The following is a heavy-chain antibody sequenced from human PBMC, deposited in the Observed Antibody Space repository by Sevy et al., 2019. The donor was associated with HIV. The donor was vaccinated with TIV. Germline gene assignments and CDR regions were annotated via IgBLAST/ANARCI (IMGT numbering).Heavy chain of an antibody. CDR1: GVSVSPYY. V-gene: IGHV4-59*02. Sequence: SETLSLTCTVSGVSVSPYYWAWIRQPPGKGLECVAFSGSTNYNPSLKSRATTSVDTSKNQFSLKLSSVTAADTAIYYCARGGPNQQQLDDCDHWGQGTLVTVSS. D-gene: IGHD1-1*01. CDR3: ARGGPNQQQLDDCDH. J-gene: IGHJ4*02. CDR2: SGST.